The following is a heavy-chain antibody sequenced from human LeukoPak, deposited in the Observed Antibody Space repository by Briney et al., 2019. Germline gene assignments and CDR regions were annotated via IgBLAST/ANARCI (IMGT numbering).Heavy chain of an antibody. CDR2: INQGGSEK. CDR3: ARPRHSGYYSSYYYGMDV. CDR1: GFTFTTYW. Sequence: GGSLRLSCAASGFTFTTYWMSWVRQAPGKVLEWVANINQGGSEKYYVDSVKGRFTISRDNAKNSLYLQMNSLRAEDTAVYYCARPRHSGYYSSYYYGMDVWGQGTTVTVSS. D-gene: IGHD3-22*01. V-gene: IGHV3-7*03. J-gene: IGHJ6*02.